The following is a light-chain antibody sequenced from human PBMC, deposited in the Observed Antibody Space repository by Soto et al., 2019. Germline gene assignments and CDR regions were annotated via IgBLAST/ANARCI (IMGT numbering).Light chain of an antibody. CDR3: LQYHNLWA. CDR2: DVS. Sequence: IVLTQSPVTLSLSPGEGATLSCRASQNISSYLIWYQQKPGQAPRILMYDVSNRATGIPARFSGSGSGAEFTLTISSLQSEDFTVYSCLQYHNLWAFGQGTKVDIK. CDR1: QNISSY. V-gene: IGKV3D-15*01. J-gene: IGKJ1*01.